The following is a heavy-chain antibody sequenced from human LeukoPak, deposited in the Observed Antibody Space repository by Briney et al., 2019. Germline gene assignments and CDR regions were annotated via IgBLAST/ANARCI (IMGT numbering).Heavy chain of an antibody. CDR1: GFTFSSYA. D-gene: IGHD6-19*01. J-gene: IGHJ4*02. CDR3: AKDLGTSGWYINS. CDR2: ITSSGATT. Sequence: GGSLRLSCAASGFTFSSYAMTWVRQAPGKGLEWVSAITSSGATTYYADSVKGRFTISRDNSKNTLYLQMISPRAENTAVYHCAKDLGTSGWYINSWGQGTLVTVSS. V-gene: IGHV3-23*01.